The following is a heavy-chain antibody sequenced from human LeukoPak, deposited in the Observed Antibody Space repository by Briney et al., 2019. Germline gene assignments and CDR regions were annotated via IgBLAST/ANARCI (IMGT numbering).Heavy chain of an antibody. CDR1: GGTFSSYA. D-gene: IGHD3-3*01. CDR2: IIPIFGTA. Sequence: SVKVSCKASGGTFSSYAISWVRQAPGQGLEWMGGIIPIFGTANYAQKFQGRVTITTDESTSTAYMELRSLRSDDTAVYYCARIFGMKGDAFDIWGQGTMVTVSS. V-gene: IGHV1-69*05. J-gene: IGHJ3*02. CDR3: ARIFGMKGDAFDI.